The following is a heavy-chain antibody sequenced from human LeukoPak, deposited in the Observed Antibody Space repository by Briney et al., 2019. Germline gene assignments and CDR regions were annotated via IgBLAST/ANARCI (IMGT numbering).Heavy chain of an antibody. Sequence: PGGSLRLSCKASGFTFSSYGMHWVRQAPGKGLQWVAFTRYDGSNKDYADFVNGRFTISRDNSEDMPYLEMNSLSPEDTAVYYCVKDDGTYYFDSWGRGTLVTVST. CDR2: TRYDGSNK. V-gene: IGHV3-30*02. CDR1: GFTFSSYG. D-gene: IGHD2-21*01. J-gene: IGHJ4*02. CDR3: VKDDGTYYFDS.